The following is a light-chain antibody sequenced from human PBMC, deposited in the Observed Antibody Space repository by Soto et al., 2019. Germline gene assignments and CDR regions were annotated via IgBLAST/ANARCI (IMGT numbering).Light chain of an antibody. CDR1: NSNIGRYS. CDR3: AAWDDNLNGPL. J-gene: IGLJ7*01. CDR2: SVD. V-gene: IGLV1-44*01. Sequence: QSALTQPPSLSGTPGQRVTISCSGSNSNIGRYSVNWYQHFPGTAPKILIYSVDERPSGVPDRFSGSKSGTSASLAISGLQSEDEAEYYCAAWDDNLNGPLFGGGTQLTVL.